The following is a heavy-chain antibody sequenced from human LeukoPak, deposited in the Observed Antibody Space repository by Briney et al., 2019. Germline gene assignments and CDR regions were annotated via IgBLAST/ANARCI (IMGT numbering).Heavy chain of an antibody. CDR3: ARLPTDSSGYPRKGD. V-gene: IGHV4-39*01. CDR2: IYYSGST. D-gene: IGHD3-22*01. CDR1: GGSISSSSYS. Sequence: AETLSLTCTVSGGSISSSSYSGGWVRQPPGKGLEWIVSIYYSGSTSYNPSLKSRVTISVDTSKNQFSLKLSSVTAADTAVYYCARLPTDSSGYPRKGDWGQGTLVTVSS. J-gene: IGHJ4*02.